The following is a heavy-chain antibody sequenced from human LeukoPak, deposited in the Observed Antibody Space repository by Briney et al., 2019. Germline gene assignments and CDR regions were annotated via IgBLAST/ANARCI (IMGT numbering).Heavy chain of an antibody. CDR3: ARGGVVWFGDSEVDY. CDR1: GFTFSSYS. J-gene: IGHJ4*02. Sequence: GGSLRLSCAASGFTFSSYSMNWVRQAPGKGLEWVSSISSSSSYIYYADSVKGRFTISRDNAKNSLYLQMNSLRAEDTAVYYCARGGVVWFGDSEVDYWGQGTLVTVSS. CDR2: ISSSSSYI. V-gene: IGHV3-21*01. D-gene: IGHD3-10*01.